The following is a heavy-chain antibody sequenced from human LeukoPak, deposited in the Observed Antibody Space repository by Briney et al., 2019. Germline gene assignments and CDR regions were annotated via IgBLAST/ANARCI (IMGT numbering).Heavy chain of an antibody. V-gene: IGHV1-2*02. CDR2: INPNSGGT. D-gene: IGHD3-10*01. J-gene: IGHJ4*02. CDR3: AREPSGNYFDY. Sequence: VASVKVSCKATGYTFTGYYMHWVRQAPGQGLEWMGWINPNSGGTNYAQKFQGRVTMTRDTSISTAYMELSRLRSDDTAVYYCAREPSGNYFDYWGQGTLVTVSS. CDR1: GYTFTGYY.